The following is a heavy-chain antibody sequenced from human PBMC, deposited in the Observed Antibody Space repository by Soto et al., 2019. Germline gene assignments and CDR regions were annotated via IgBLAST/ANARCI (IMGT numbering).Heavy chain of an antibody. CDR3: TRHSNSPYKSWPYDSSGYVDS. D-gene: IGHD3-22*01. V-gene: IGHV4-39*01. Sequence: SETLSLTCTVSGASINSNIYYWGWIRQPPGKGLEWIGSVYYSGSSYHIPSLQRRVTISADTSKNQFSLKLRSVTAADTAVYYCTRHSNSPYKSWPYDSSGYVDSWGQGTLVTVSS. CDR2: VYYSGSS. CDR1: GASINSNIYY. J-gene: IGHJ4*02.